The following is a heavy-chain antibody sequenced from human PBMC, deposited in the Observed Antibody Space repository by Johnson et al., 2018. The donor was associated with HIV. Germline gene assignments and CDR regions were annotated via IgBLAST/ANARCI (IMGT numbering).Heavy chain of an antibody. J-gene: IGHJ3*01. CDR3: ARALRLYSSSSPV. CDR1: GFTVSSNY. Sequence: VQLVESGGGLVQPGGSLRLSCAASGFTVSSNYMSWVRQAPGKGLEWVSVIYSGGSTYYADSVKGRFTISRDNSKNTLYLQMDSLRAEDTAVYYCARALRLYSSSSPVWGQGTMVTVSS. D-gene: IGHD6-6*01. V-gene: IGHV3-66*01. CDR2: IYSGGST.